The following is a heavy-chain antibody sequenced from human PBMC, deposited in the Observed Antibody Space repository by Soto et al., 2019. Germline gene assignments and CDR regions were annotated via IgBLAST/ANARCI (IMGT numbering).Heavy chain of an antibody. CDR1: GFTFSSYA. D-gene: IGHD5-18*01. J-gene: IGHJ2*01. CDR2: ISYDGSNK. CDR3: ACPLWRQAYNWGYFDL. V-gene: IGHV3-30-3*01. Sequence: QVQLVESGGGVVQPGRSLRLSCAASGFTFSSYAMHWVRQAPGKGLEWVAVISYDGSNKYYADSVKGRFTISRDNSKNKLYLQMKRLRAEDAAVYFCACPLWRQAYNWGYFDLWGRGTLVTVSS.